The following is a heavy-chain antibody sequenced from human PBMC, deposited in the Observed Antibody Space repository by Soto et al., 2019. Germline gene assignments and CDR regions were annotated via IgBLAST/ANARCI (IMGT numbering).Heavy chain of an antibody. Sequence: AASVKVSCKASGGTFSSYAISWVRQAPGQGLEWMGGIIPIFGTANYAQKFQGRVTITADESTSTAYMELSSLRSEDTAVYYCASGTYYYDSSGYPYYYYYYGMDVWGQGTTVTVSS. J-gene: IGHJ6*02. CDR1: GGTFSSYA. CDR3: ASGTYYYDSSGYPYYYYYYGMDV. CDR2: IIPIFGTA. V-gene: IGHV1-69*13. D-gene: IGHD3-22*01.